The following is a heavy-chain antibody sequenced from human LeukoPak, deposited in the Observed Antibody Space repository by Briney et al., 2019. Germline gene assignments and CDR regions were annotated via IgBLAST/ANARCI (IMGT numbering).Heavy chain of an antibody. CDR3: AITYDYYYYMGV. CDR1: GGSINSAGYY. CDR2: IYYTGST. J-gene: IGHJ6*03. D-gene: IGHD2-8*01. Sequence: SETLSLTCNVSGGSINSAGYYWSWIRQHPGKGLEWIGYIYYTGSTYYNPSLKSRLTMSLDKSTNQVSLKLNSVTAADTAVYYCAITYDYYYYMGVWGKGTTVTVSS. V-gene: IGHV4-31*03.